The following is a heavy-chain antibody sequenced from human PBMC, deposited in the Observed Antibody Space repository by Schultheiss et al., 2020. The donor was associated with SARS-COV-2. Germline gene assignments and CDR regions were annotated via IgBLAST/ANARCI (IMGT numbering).Heavy chain of an antibody. CDR1: GYTFTSYG. Sequence: ASVKVSCKASGYTFTSYGVSWVRQAPGQGPEWMGWISAYNGNTNYAQKLQGRVTMTTDTSTSTAYMELSSLRSEDTAVYYCARDRLGDSSGYYYDYWGQGTLVTVSS. CDR2: ISAYNGNT. V-gene: IGHV1-18*01. CDR3: ARDRLGDSSGYYYDY. D-gene: IGHD3-22*01. J-gene: IGHJ4*02.